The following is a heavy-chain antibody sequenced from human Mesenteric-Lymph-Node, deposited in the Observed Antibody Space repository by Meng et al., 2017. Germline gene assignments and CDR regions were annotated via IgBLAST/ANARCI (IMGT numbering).Heavy chain of an antibody. D-gene: IGHD1-1*01. CDR2: IIPIFGTA. J-gene: IGHJ4*02. CDR3: AIQPQIISLGDY. Sequence: QVQLVQAGAEVKKPVSSVKVSCKASGGTFSSYAISWVRQAPGQGLEWMGGIIPIFGTANNAQKFQGRVTITTDESTSTAYMELSSLRSEDTAVYYCAIQPQIISLGDYWGQGTLVTVSS. CDR1: GGTFSSYA. V-gene: IGHV1-69*01.